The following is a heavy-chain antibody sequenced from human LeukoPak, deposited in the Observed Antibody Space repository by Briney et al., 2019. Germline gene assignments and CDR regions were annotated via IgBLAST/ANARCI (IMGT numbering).Heavy chain of an antibody. D-gene: IGHD2-15*01. CDR3: ARGPIVVVVAAYFDY. J-gene: IGHJ4*02. CDR2: IIPIFGIA. Sequence: ASVKVSCKASGGTFSSYAISSVRQAPGQRLEWMGRIIPIFGIANSAQKFQGRVTITADKSTSTAYMELSSLRSEDTAVYYCARGPIVVVVAAYFDYWGQGTLVTVSS. CDR1: GGTFSSYA. V-gene: IGHV1-69*04.